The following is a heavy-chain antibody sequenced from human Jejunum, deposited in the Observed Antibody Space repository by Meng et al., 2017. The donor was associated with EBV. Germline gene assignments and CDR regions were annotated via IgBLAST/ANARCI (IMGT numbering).Heavy chain of an antibody. J-gene: IGHJ4*02. CDR1: GFTFSTYW. V-gene: IGHV3-74*01. CDR3: SRDLAGPYDD. CDR2: INENGRAT. Sequence: EVQLLGPGGALVQPGGSLRLSCAASGFTFSTYWMHWVRQAPGKGLVWISRINENGRATTYADSVKGRFTISRDNTKNTLYLQMNNLRAEDTAVYFCSRDLAGPYDDWGQGTLVTVSS.